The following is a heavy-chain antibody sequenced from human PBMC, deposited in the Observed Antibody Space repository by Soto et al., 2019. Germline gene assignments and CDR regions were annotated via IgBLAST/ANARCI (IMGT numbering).Heavy chain of an antibody. D-gene: IGHD7-27*01. CDR1: GGSITNVNYC. J-gene: IGHJ4*02. CDR3: ARGPSGDKVDS. CDR2: IYNGGIT. Sequence: QVQLQESGPGLVKPSQTLSLTCSVSGGSITNVNYCWSWIRQSPDLGLEWIGHIYNGGITYNNPSLVSRSTMSVDTSQNQLSLTLSSVSAADTAVDYCARGPSGDKVDSWGQGTLVTVS. V-gene: IGHV4-30-4*01.